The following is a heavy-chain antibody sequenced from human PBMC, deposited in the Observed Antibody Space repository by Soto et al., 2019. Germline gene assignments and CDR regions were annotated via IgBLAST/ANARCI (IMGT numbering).Heavy chain of an antibody. CDR3: ARVHLTKTYYDSSGSPFDY. CDR2: ISYDGSNK. J-gene: IGHJ4*02. CDR1: GFTFSSYA. V-gene: IGHV3-30-3*01. Sequence: GGSLRLSCAASGFTFSSYAMHWVRQAPGKGLEWVAVISYDGSNKYYADSVKGRFTISRDNSKNTLYLQMNSLRAEDTAVYYCARVHLTKTYYDSSGSPFDYWGQGTLVTVPQ. D-gene: IGHD3-22*01.